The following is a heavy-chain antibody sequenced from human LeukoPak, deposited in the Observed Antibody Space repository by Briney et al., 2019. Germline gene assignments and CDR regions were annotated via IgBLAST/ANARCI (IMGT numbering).Heavy chain of an antibody. D-gene: IGHD3-16*01. V-gene: IGHV3-7*01. CDR1: GFIFTSNR. Sequence: GGSLRLSCAASGFIFTSNRMNWVRQAPGKGLEWVANIKHDGSEQIYVDSVRGRFTISRDNAKDSVYLQMNSLRAEDTAVYYCTRGLGEHGGVSDRWGQGTLVIVSS. CDR2: IKHDGSEQ. J-gene: IGHJ5*02. CDR3: TRGLGEHGGVSDR.